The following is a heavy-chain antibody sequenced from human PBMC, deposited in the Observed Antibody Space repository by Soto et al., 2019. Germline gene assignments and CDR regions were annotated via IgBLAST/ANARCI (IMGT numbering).Heavy chain of an antibody. J-gene: IGHJ5*02. CDR3: ARVTDYYDSSGYYDP. CDR2: IYTSGST. CDR1: GGSISSYY. D-gene: IGHD3-22*01. V-gene: IGHV4-4*07. Sequence: KPSETLSLTCTVSGGSISSYYWSWIRQPAGKGLEWIGRIYTSGSTNYNPSLKSRVTMSVDTSKNQFSLKLSSVTAADTAVYYCARVTDYYDSSGYYDPWGQGTLVTVSS.